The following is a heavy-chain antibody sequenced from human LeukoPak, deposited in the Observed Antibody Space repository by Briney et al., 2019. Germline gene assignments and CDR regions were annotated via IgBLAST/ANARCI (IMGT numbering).Heavy chain of an antibody. Sequence: PGGSLRLSCAASGFTFSSYSMNWVRQAPGKGLEWVSYISSSSSTIYYADSVKGRFTISRDNAKNSLYLQMNSLRAEDTAVYYCASGRYYYGSGSYYPNPGPFDYWGQGTLVTVSS. CDR3: ASGRYYYGSGSYYPNPGPFDY. V-gene: IGHV3-48*04. CDR2: ISSSSSTI. J-gene: IGHJ4*02. D-gene: IGHD3-10*01. CDR1: GFTFSSYS.